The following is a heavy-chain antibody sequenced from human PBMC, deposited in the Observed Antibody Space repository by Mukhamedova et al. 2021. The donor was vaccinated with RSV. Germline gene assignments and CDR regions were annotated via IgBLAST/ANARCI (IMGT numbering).Heavy chain of an antibody. Sequence: GLEWMGIIYPGDSDTRYSPSFQGQVTISADKSISTAYLQWGSLKASDTAMYYCVRHVQPDAIKLGNWFDPWGQGTLVTVSS. CDR2: IYPGDSDT. J-gene: IGHJ5*02. CDR3: VRHVQPDAIKLGNWFDP. V-gene: IGHV5-51*01. D-gene: IGHD2-2*02.